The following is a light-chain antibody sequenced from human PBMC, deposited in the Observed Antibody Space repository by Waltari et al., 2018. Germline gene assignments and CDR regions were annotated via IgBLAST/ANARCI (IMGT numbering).Light chain of an antibody. J-gene: IGLJ1*01. V-gene: IGLV2-23*02. Sequence: QSALTQPASASGSPGQSITTPCTGSRSDVGSSNLVSWYLPHLGKHPKLIIYAVSNRPSGVSNRFSGSKSGNTASLTISGLQAEDEADYYCYSYAGGSVFGTGTKVTVL. CDR3: YSYAGGSV. CDR1: RSDVGSSNL. CDR2: AVS.